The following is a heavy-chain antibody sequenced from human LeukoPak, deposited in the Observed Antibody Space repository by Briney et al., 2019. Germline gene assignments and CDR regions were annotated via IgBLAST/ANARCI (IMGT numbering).Heavy chain of an antibody. J-gene: IGHJ4*02. CDR2: INHSGST. V-gene: IGHV4-34*01. CDR3: AGGRGSIAAAAH. D-gene: IGHD6-13*01. CDR1: GGSFSGYY. Sequence: SETLSLTCAVYGGSFSGYYWSWIRQPPGKGLEWIGEINHSGSTNYNPSLKSRVTISVDTSKSQFSLKLSSVTAADTAVYYCAGGRGSIAAAAHWGQGTLVTVSS.